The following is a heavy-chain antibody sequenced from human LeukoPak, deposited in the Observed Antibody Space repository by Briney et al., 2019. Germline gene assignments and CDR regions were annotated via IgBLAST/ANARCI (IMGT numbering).Heavy chain of an antibody. CDR3: ARGPVSFDAFDI. CDR2: INHSGST. V-gene: IGHV4-34*01. J-gene: IGHJ3*02. CDR1: GFTFSSYG. Sequence: GSLRLSCAASGFTFSSYGMTWVRQPPGKGLEWIGEINHSGSTNYNPSLKSRVTISVDTSKNQFSLKLSSVTAADTAVYYCARGPVSFDAFDIWGQGTMVTVSS.